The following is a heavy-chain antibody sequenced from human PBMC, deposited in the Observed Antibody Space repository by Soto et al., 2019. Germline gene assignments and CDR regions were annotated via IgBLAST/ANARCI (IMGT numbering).Heavy chain of an antibody. V-gene: IGHV3-23*01. D-gene: IGHD2-2*03. CDR3: AKDLMDIVVVPAAILVSMSDYYGMDV. CDR1: GFTFSSYA. CDR2: VSVSGGST. J-gene: IGHJ6*02. Sequence: VGSLRLSCAASGFTFSSYAMSWVRQAPGRGLEWVSAVSVSGGSTYYADSVKGRFTISTDNSKNTLYLQMNSLRAEDTAVYYCAKDLMDIVVVPAAILVSMSDYYGMDVWGQGTTVTVSS.